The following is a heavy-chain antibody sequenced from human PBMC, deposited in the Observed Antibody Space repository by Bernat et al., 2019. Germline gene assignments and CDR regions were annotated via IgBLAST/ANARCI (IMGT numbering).Heavy chain of an antibody. CDR2: IYYSGST. CDR1: GGSISSYY. J-gene: IGHJ4*02. CDR3: ARVQHYYDSSGYYDY. V-gene: IGHV4-59*08. Sequence: QVQLQESGPGLVKPSETLSLTCTVSGGSISSYYWSWIRQPPGKGLEWIGYIYYSGSTNYNPSLKSRVTISVDTSKNQFSVKLGSVTAADTAVYYGARVQHYYDSSGYYDYWGQGTLVTVSS. D-gene: IGHD3-22*01.